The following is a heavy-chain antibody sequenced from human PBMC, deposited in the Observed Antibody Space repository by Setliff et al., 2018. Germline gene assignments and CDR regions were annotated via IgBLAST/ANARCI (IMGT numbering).Heavy chain of an antibody. Sequence: GASVKVSCKASGYTFTSSGITWVRQAPGQGLEWMGWISACTGNTNYAQKLQGRVTMTTDTSTNTAYMELRSLTSDDTAVYFCSRLVRYCTTTTCQRASGAELWGQGTLVTVSS. J-gene: IGHJ4*02. CDR2: ISACTGNT. CDR1: GYTFTSSG. CDR3: SRLVRYCTTTTCQRASGAEL. D-gene: IGHD2-8*01. V-gene: IGHV1-18*01.